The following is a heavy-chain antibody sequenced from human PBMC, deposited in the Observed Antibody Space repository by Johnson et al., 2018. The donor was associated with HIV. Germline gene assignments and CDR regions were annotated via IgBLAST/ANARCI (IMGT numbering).Heavy chain of an antibody. V-gene: IGHV3-74*01. CDR2: INSEGSST. J-gene: IGHJ3*02. Sequence: VQLVESGGGLVQPGGSRRLSCAASGFTFSSYWMHWVRQAPEKGLVWVSRINSEGSSTTYADSVKGRFTISRDNAKNTLYLQMNSLRAEDTAVYYCAKDRGSGWYWDAFDIWGQGTMVTVSS. D-gene: IGHD6-19*01. CDR1: GFTFSSYW. CDR3: AKDRGSGWYWDAFDI.